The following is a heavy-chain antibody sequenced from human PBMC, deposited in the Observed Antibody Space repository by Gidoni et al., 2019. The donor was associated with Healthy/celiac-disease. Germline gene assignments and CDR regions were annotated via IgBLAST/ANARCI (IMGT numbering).Heavy chain of an antibody. CDR3: AKTQTYYYDSSGSPAGDYFDY. Sequence: EVQLVESGGGLVQPGRSLRLSCAASGFTFDDYAMHWVRQAPGKGLEWVSGISWNSGSIGYADSVKGRFTISRDNAKNSLYLQMNSLRAEDTALYYCAKTQTYYYDSSGSPAGDYFDYWGQGTLVTVSS. V-gene: IGHV3-9*01. CDR1: GFTFDDYA. J-gene: IGHJ4*02. D-gene: IGHD3-22*01. CDR2: ISWNSGSI.